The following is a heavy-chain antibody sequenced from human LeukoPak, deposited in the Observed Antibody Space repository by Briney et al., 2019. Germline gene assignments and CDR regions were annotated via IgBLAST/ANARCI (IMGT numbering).Heavy chain of an antibody. CDR2: ISRRGGST. V-gene: IGHV3-23*01. J-gene: IGHJ5*02. D-gene: IGHD1-26*01. CDR3: AKVSGELLRYFDP. Sequence: GGSLRLSCAASGFTFSNYAMSWVRQAPGKGLEWVSGISRRGGSTYYADPVKGRFTISRDNSKNTLYLQMNSLRAEDPAVYYCAKVSGELLRYFDPWGQGTLVTVSS. CDR1: GFTFSNYA.